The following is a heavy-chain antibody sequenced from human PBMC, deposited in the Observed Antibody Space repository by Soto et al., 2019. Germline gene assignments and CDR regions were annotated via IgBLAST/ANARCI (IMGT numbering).Heavy chain of an antibody. V-gene: IGHV4-31*03. D-gene: IGHD3-10*01. CDR2: IYYIGSP. Sequence: QVQLQESGPGLVKPSQTLSLTCTVSGGSITSGAYYWNWIRQHPGKGLEWIGYIYYIGSPYYNPSLKSRVTLSVDTSENQLSLKLTSVTAADTAVYYCARGGPGFGELRWFDPWGQGTLVTVSS. J-gene: IGHJ5*02. CDR3: ARGGPGFGELRWFDP. CDR1: GGSITSGAYY.